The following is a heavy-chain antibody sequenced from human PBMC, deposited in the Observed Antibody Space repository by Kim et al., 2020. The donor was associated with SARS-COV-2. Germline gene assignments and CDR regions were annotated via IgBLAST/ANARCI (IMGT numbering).Heavy chain of an antibody. D-gene: IGHD3-9*01. V-gene: IGHV3-23*01. Sequence: ADSVKGRFTTSRDNAKNTLYLQMNSRRAEDTAVYYCAKDRRYFDWLLQDYWGQGTLVTVSS. J-gene: IGHJ4*02. CDR3: AKDRRYFDWLLQDY.